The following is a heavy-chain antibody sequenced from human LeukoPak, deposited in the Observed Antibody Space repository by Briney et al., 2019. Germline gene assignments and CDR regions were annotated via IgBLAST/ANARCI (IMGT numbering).Heavy chain of an antibody. D-gene: IGHD3-10*01. V-gene: IGHV3-23*01. CDR2: ISGSGGST. J-gene: IGHJ4*02. Sequence: GGSLRLSCAASGFTFSSYALTWVRQAPGKGLEWVSAISGSGGSTYYADSVKGRFTISRDNSKNTLYLQMNSLRAEDTAVYYCARSMVRGVIINWGQGTLVTVSS. CDR1: GFTFSSYA. CDR3: ARSMVRGVIIN.